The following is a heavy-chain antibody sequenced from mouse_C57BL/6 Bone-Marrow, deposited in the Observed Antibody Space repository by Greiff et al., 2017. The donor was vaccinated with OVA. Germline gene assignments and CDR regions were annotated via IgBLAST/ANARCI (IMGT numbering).Heavy chain of an antibody. CDR3: ARPSLYGGSRTEFAY. J-gene: IGHJ3*01. CDR2: ISNGGGST. Sequence: DVKLVESGGGLVQPGGSLKLFCAASGFTFSDYYMYWVRQTPEKRLEWVAYISNGGGSTYYPDTVKGRFTISRDNAKNTLYLQMSRLKSEDTAMYCGARPSLYGGSRTEFAYWGQGTLVTVSA. V-gene: IGHV5-12*01. D-gene: IGHD1-1*01. CDR1: GFTFSDYY.